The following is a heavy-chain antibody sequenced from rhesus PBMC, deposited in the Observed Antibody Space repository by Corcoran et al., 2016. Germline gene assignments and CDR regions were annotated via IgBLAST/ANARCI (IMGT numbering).Heavy chain of an antibody. CDR1: GGSISSSY. Sequence: QLQLQESGPGLVKPSETLSVTCAVSGGSISSSYWSWIRQAPGKGLEWIGHIYGSGRSTNYNPSPKSQVTLSVETSKNQLSLKLSSVTAADTAVYYCASGFGYYYDSAPTGYFDLWGPGTPITISS. V-gene: IGHV4-169*02. CDR3: ASGFGYYYDSAPTGYFDL. CDR2: IYGSGRST. D-gene: IGHD3-28*01. J-gene: IGHJ2*01.